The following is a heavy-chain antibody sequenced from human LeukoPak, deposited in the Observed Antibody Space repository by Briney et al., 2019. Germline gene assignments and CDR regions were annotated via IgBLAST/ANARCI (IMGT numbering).Heavy chain of an antibody. CDR2: ISSSSRTI. J-gene: IGHJ6*03. CDR3: AREKEGYCSRTSCYLDYYYYYMDV. V-gene: IGHV3-48*04. D-gene: IGHD2-2*01. Sequence: GGSLRLSCAASGFTFSTYSMNWVRQAPGKGLEWVSYISSSSRTIFYADSVKGRFTISRDNAKNSLYLQMNSLRAEDTAVYYCAREKEGYCSRTSCYLDYYYYYMDVWGKGTTVTISS. CDR1: GFTFSTYS.